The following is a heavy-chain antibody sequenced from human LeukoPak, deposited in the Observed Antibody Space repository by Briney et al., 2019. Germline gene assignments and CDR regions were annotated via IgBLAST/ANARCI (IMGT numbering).Heavy chain of an antibody. CDR3: AKVREFRGYYYYGMDV. CDR1: GFTFDDYA. Sequence: GRSLRLSCAASGFTFDDYAMHWVRQAPGKGLEWVSGSSWDSGSIGYADSVRGRFTISRDNAKNSLYLQMNSLRAEDTALYYCAKVREFRGYYYYGMDVWGQGTTVTVSS. D-gene: IGHD3-10*01. J-gene: IGHJ6*02. V-gene: IGHV3-9*01. CDR2: SSWDSGSI.